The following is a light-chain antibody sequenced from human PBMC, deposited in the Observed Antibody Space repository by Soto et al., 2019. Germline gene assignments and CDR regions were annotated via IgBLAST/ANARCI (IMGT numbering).Light chain of an antibody. J-gene: IGKJ1*01. CDR3: QQHVTT. Sequence: EMVVTQYLGTMSLCTGERATLSCRPSQRLSNSELAWYQQKPGQAPRLLIYGASSRATGIPDRFSGSGSGTDFILISSRLEPEDSAVYYCQQHVTTFGQGTRL. CDR1: QRLSNSE. V-gene: IGKV3-20*01. CDR2: GAS.